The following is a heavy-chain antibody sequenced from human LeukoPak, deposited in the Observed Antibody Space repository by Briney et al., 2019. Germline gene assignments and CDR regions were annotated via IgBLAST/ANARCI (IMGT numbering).Heavy chain of an antibody. V-gene: IGHV4-28*03. CDR2: IFYNGGA. Sequence: PSDTLSLTCTVSGYSITSSNCWGWIRQPPGKGLEWIGYIFYNGGAYYNTSLNSRVTMSIDASKNQFSLKLTSVTAADTAVYYCARDRFGRTTHFDYWGQGTLVTVSS. CDR1: GYSITSSNC. CDR3: ARDRFGRTTHFDY. J-gene: IGHJ4*02. D-gene: IGHD4-17*01.